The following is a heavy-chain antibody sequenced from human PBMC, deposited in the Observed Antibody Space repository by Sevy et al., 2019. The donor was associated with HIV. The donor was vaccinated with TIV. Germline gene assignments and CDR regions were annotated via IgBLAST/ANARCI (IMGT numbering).Heavy chain of an antibody. CDR1: GFIFTDYW. CDR2: IKQDQSEK. J-gene: IGHJ4*02. Sequence: GGSLRLSCETSGFIFTDYWMSWVRQIPGKGLEWVATIKQDQSEKYYVDYVKGRFAISRESAKKSVSLQMNGLRAEDTALYFCAREVGGFNWRPYYFDSWGQGTLVTVSS. D-gene: IGHD3-3*01. V-gene: IGHV3-7*01. CDR3: AREVGGFNWRPYYFDS.